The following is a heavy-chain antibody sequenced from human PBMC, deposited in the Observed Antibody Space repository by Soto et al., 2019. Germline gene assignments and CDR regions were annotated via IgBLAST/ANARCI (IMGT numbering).Heavy chain of an antibody. CDR1: GFTFSGCA. D-gene: IGHD3-16*01. CDR2: ISYDGSNE. Sequence: QVQLVESGGGVVQPGRSLRLSCAASGFTFSGCAMHWVRQAPGKGLEWVAVISYDGSNEYYADSVKGRFTISRDNSKNTVYLQMNSLRAEDTAVYYCARDRGGWLQVGMDVWGQGTTVTVSS. V-gene: IGHV3-30-3*01. CDR3: ARDRGGWLQVGMDV. J-gene: IGHJ6*02.